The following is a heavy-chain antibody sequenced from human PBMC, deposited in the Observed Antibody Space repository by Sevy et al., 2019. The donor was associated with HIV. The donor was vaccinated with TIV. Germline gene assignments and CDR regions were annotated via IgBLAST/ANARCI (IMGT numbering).Heavy chain of an antibody. D-gene: IGHD2-15*01. V-gene: IGHV4-59*01. Sequence: SETLSLTCTVSGGSISGYYWSWIRQPPGKGLEWIGNISDSGSTNYNPSLKSRVTISVDTSKNELSLKRSSVTAADTAVYYCARSVVITGTFDYWGQGTLVTVSS. J-gene: IGHJ4*02. CDR3: ARSVVITGTFDY. CDR2: ISDSGST. CDR1: GGSISGYY.